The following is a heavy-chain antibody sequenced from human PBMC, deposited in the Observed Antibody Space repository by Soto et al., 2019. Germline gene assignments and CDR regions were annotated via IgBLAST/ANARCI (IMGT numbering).Heavy chain of an antibody. CDR1: GFTFSSYG. V-gene: IGHV3-33*01. J-gene: IGHJ5*02. Sequence: GGSLRLSCAASGFTFSSYGMHWVRQAPGKGLEWVAVIWYDGSNKYYADSVKGRFTISRDNSKNTLYLQMNSLRAEDTAVYYCARESIAARPRSPWFDPWGQGTLVTVSS. CDR2: IWYDGSNK. CDR3: ARESIAARPRSPWFDP. D-gene: IGHD6-6*01.